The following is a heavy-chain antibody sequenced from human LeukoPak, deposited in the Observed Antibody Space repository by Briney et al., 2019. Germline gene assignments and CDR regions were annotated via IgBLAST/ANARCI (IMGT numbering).Heavy chain of an antibody. CDR1: GFTFSSYG. V-gene: IGHV3-30*02. Sequence: PGGSLRLSCAATGFTFSSYGVHWVRQAPGKGLEWVAFIRSDGRNKYYADSVKGRFTISRDNSKNTLYLQMNSLRAEDTAVYYCAKDYYDILTGYYPYYYYYYMDVWGKGTTVTISS. CDR2: IRSDGRNK. CDR3: AKDYYDILTGYYPYYYYYYMDV. J-gene: IGHJ6*03. D-gene: IGHD3-9*01.